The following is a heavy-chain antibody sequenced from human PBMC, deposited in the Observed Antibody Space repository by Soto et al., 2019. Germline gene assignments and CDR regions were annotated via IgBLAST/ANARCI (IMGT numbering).Heavy chain of an antibody. CDR1: GGYFSGYY. D-gene: IGHD3-10*01. J-gene: IGHJ6*02. V-gene: IGHV4-34*01. CDR2: INHSGST. CDR3: ARGSGRGVIRSYYYYGMDV. Sequence: SETLSLTCAVYGGYFSGYYWSWNRQPPGKGLEWIGEINHSGSTNYNPTLKSRVTISVDTSKNQFSLNLSSVTAADTAVYYCARGSGRGVIRSYYYYGMDVWGQGTTVTVSS.